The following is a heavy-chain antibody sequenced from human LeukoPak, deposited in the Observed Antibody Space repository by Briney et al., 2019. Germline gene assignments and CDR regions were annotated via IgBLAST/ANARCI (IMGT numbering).Heavy chain of an antibody. CDR1: GDSISSNH. J-gene: IGHJ5*02. D-gene: IGHD3-16*01. Sequence: SETLSLTCTVSGDSISSNHWSWIRQPPGKGLEWIGYISYSGSTSYNPSLKSRVTISVDTSKNQFSLKLSSVTAADTAVYYCARVGRGDHTWGSYSCDLWGQGTLVTVSS. CDR3: ARVGRGDHTWGSYSCDL. CDR2: ISYSGST. V-gene: IGHV4-59*01.